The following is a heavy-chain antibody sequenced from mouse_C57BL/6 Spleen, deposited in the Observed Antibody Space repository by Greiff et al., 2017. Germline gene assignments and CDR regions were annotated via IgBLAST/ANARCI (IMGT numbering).Heavy chain of an antibody. CDR2: IWTGGGT. CDR1: GFSLTSYA. D-gene: IGHD2-4*01. Sequence: VQVVESGPGLVAPSQSLSITCTVSGFSLTSYAISWVRQPPGKGLEWLGVIWTGGGTNYNSALKSRLSISKDNSKSQVFLKMNSLQTDDTARYYCAREGDDYDKTWFAYWGQGTLVTVSA. V-gene: IGHV2-9-1*01. J-gene: IGHJ3*01. CDR3: AREGDDYDKTWFAY.